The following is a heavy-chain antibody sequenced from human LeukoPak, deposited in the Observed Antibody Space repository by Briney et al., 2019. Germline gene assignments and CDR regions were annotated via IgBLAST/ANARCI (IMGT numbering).Heavy chain of an antibody. J-gene: IGHJ3*02. CDR3: ARVIVGVPAAPDVVDI. CDR1: GFTFSTYW. D-gene: IGHD2-2*01. CDR2: IKQDESEK. V-gene: IGHV3-7*01. Sequence: GGSLRLSCAASGFTFSTYWMSWVRQAPGKGLEWVANIKQDESEKFYVDSVKGRFTTSRDNAKNSVSLQMNSLRAEDTAMYYCARVIVGVPAAPDVVDIWGQGTMVTVSS.